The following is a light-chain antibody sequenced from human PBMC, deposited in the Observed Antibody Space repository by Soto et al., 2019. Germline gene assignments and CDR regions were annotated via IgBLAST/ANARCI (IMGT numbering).Light chain of an antibody. CDR3: QQYNRVPFT. J-gene: IGKJ3*01. CDR2: AAS. CDR1: QGIYNY. V-gene: IGKV1-27*01. Sequence: DIPMTQSPPSLSASVGDRVTITCRASQGIYNYLDWYQQKPGQVPKVLIYAASILQSGVASRFSGSGSGTDFTLTISSRQPEEVATYYCQQYNRVPFTFGPGTKVDI.